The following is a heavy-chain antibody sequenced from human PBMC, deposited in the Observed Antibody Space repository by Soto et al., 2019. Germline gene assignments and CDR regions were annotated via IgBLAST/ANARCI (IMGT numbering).Heavy chain of an antibody. Sequence: QVQLVQSGAEVKKTGSSVKVSCKASGGTFSSYAISWVRQAPGQGLEWMGGFIPIFGTANYAQKFQGRVTITADESTSTADMELSSLRSEDTAVYYCARVECSSTSCRDAFDIWGQGTMVTVSS. J-gene: IGHJ3*02. CDR3: ARVECSSTSCRDAFDI. V-gene: IGHV1-69*01. CDR1: GGTFSSYA. CDR2: FIPIFGTA. D-gene: IGHD2-2*01.